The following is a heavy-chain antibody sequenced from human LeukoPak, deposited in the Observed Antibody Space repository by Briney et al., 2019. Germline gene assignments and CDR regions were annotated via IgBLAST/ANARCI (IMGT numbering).Heavy chain of an antibody. J-gene: IGHJ4*02. Sequence: GGSLRLSCAASGFTFSSYWMSWVRKAPGKGLEWISAISSGGVDTFYADSVQGRFIVSRDISKNTLYLQMDSLRADDTAVYYCAKPSKYGNFFDYWGQGTLVTVSS. CDR3: AKPSKYGNFFDY. CDR2: ISSGGVDT. D-gene: IGHD2-2*01. CDR1: GFTFSSYW. V-gene: IGHV3-23*01.